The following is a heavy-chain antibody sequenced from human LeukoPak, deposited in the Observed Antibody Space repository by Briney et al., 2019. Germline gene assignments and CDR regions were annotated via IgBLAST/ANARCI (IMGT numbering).Heavy chain of an antibody. D-gene: IGHD2-2*01. CDR2: ISSSGVYI. CDR3: ARSLGSCSTTTCYDNWFDP. Sequence: GGSLRLSCTVSGFNFGDYGLSWFRQAPGKGLEWVSSISSSGVYIYYADSLKGRFTISRDNAKDSLYLQMNSLRAEDTAVYYCARSLGSCSTTTCYDNWFDPWGQGTLVTVSS. CDR1: GFNFGDYG. V-gene: IGHV3-21*01. J-gene: IGHJ5*02.